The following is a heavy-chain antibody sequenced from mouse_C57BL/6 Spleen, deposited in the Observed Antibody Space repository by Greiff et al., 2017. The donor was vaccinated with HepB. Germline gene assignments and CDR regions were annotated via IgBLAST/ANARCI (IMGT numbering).Heavy chain of an antibody. D-gene: IGHD1-1*01. CDR2: IYWDDDK. J-gene: IGHJ3*01. CDR1: GFSLSTSGMG. V-gene: IGHV8-12*01. CDR3: ARSKADYYGSSPAWFAY. Sequence: QVTLKESGPGILQSSQTLSLTCSFSGFSLSTSGMGVSWIRQPSGKGLEWLAHIYWDDDKRYNPSLKSRLTISKDTSRNQVFLKITSVDTADTATYYCARSKADYYGSSPAWFAYWGQGTLVTVSA.